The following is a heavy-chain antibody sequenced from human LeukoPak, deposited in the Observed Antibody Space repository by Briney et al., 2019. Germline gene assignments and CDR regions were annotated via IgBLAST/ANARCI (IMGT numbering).Heavy chain of an antibody. V-gene: IGHV3-23*01. J-gene: IGHJ5*02. CDR1: GFTFSNYA. Sequence: GGSLRLSCAASGFTFSNYAMSWVRQAPGKGLEWVSAISGPGGNTHYADSVKGRFTIFRDNSKNTLYLQMNSLRAEDTAIYYCAKEYSRGYPSWFDPWGQGTLVTVSS. CDR3: AKEYSRGYPSWFDP. D-gene: IGHD3-22*01. CDR2: ISGPGGNT.